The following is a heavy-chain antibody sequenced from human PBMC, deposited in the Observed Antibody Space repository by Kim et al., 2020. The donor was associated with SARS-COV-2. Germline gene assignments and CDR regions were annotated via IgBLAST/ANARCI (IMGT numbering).Heavy chain of an antibody. J-gene: IGHJ6*02. D-gene: IGHD2-2*01. V-gene: IGHV1-69*13. Sequence: SVKVSCKASGGTFSSYAISWVRQAPGQGLEWMGGIIPIFVTANYAQKFQGRVTITADESTSTAYMELSSLRSEDTAVYYCARGGDIVVVPAAPRDYYYYYGMDVWGQGTTVTVSS. CDR3: ARGGDIVVVPAAPRDYYYYYGMDV. CDR1: GGTFSSYA. CDR2: IIPIFVTA.